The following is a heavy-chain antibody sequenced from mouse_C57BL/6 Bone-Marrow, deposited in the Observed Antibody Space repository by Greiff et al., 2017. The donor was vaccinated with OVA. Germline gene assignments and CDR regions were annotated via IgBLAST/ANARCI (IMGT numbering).Heavy chain of an antibody. CDR2: IHPNSGST. Sequence: QVQLQQPGAELVKPGASVKLSCKASGYTFTSYWMHWVKQRPGQGLEWIGMIHPNSGSTNYHEKFKSNATLTVDKSSSTAYMQHSSLTAEDTAVYYCARCQLGFFDYWGRGTTLTVSS. J-gene: IGHJ2*01. CDR1: GYTFTSYW. CDR3: ARCQLGFFDY. V-gene: IGHV1-64*01. D-gene: IGHD4-1*02.